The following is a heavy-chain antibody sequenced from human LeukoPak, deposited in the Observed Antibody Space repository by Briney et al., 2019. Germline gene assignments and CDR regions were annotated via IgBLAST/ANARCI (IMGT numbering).Heavy chain of an antibody. Sequence: SETLSLTCDVYGESFSGYYWSWIRQPPGKGLEWIGEVNHSGGTNYNPSLKRRVTISLDTSKNQFSLKLSSVTAADTAVYYCARAVGSGSFQTYYYYMDVWGKGTTVTISS. CDR2: VNHSGGT. J-gene: IGHJ6*03. CDR3: ARAVGSGSFQTYYYYMDV. CDR1: GESFSGYY. V-gene: IGHV4-34*01. D-gene: IGHD3-10*01.